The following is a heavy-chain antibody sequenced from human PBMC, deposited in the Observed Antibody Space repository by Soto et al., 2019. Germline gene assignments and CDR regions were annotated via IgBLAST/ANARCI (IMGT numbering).Heavy chain of an antibody. CDR3: ARSEFYDSSGYYYSVDYFDY. D-gene: IGHD3-22*01. CDR2: INPNSGGT. V-gene: IGHV1-2*02. J-gene: IGHJ4*02. CDR1: GYTFTGYY. Sequence: QVQLVQSGAEVKKPGASVKVSCKASGYTFTGYYMHWVRQAPGQGLEWMGWINPNSGGTNYAQKFQGRVTMTRDTSISTAYMELSRLRSDDTAVYYCARSEFYDSSGYYYSVDYFDYWGQGTLVTVSS.